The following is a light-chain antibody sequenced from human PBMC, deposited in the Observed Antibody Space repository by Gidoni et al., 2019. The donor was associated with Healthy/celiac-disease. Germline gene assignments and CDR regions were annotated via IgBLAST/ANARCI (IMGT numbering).Light chain of an antibody. CDR1: QGISSY. CDR3: QQRIP. Sequence: DIQLTQSPSFLSASVGDRVTITCWASQGISSYLAWYQQKPGKAPKLLIYAASTLQSGVPSRFSGSGSGTEFTLTISSLQPEDFATYYCQQRIPFGQGTRLEIK. J-gene: IGKJ5*01. V-gene: IGKV1-9*01. CDR2: AAS.